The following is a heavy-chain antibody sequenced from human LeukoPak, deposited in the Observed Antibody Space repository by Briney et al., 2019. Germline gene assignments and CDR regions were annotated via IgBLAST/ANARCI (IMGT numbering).Heavy chain of an antibody. CDR1: GFTFSNYA. D-gene: IGHD3-10*01. CDR2: ISYDGSNK. CDR3: ARDPLGGSGSYDYYYYYMDV. V-gene: IGHV3-30*03. J-gene: IGHJ6*03. Sequence: GGSLRLSCAASGFTFSNYAMHWVRQAPGKGLEWVAVISYDGSNKYYTDSVKGRFTISRDNSKNTLYLQMNSLRAEDTAVYYCARDPLGGSGSYDYYYYYMDVWGKGTTVTISS.